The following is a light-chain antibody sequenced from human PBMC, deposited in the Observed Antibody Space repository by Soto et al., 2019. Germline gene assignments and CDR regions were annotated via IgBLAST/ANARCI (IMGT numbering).Light chain of an antibody. CDR2: DAS. Sequence: EIVLTQSPATLSLSPGERATLSCRASQSVSSYLAWYQQKPGQAPRLLIYDASNRATGIPARFSGSGSGTDFTRTISRLEPEDFAVYYCHQRSNWPPWTFGQGTKVEIK. CDR3: HQRSNWPPWT. J-gene: IGKJ1*01. V-gene: IGKV3-11*01. CDR1: QSVSSY.